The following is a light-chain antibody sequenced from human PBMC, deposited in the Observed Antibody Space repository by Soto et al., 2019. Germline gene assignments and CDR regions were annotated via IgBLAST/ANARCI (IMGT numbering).Light chain of an antibody. Sequence: EIVLTQSPDTLFLSPGERATLSCRASQRVSSSYLAWYQQKPGQAPRLLIHGASRRSTGIPDRFSGSGSGADFILTISRMEPEDFAVYYCQHDGGSLCTFGPGTRVGIK. CDR1: QRVSSSY. CDR3: QHDGGSLCT. V-gene: IGKV3-20*01. CDR2: GAS. J-gene: IGKJ3*01.